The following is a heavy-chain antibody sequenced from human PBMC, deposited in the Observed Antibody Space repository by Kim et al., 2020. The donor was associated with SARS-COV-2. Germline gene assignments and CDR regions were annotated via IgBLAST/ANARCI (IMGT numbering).Heavy chain of an antibody. V-gene: IGHV3-43*01. CDR2: ISWDGGST. Sequence: GGSLRLSCAASGFTFDDYTMHWVRQAPGKGLEWVSLISWDGGSTYYADSVKGRFTISRDNSKNSLYLQMNSLRTEDTALYYCAKDIAGIAVAGYFDYWGQGTLVTVSS. D-gene: IGHD6-19*01. CDR1: GFTFDDYT. CDR3: AKDIAGIAVAGYFDY. J-gene: IGHJ4*02.